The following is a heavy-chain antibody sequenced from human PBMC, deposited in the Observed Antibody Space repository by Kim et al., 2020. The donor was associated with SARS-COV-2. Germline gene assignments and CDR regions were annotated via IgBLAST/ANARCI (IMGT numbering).Heavy chain of an antibody. CDR3: ALYYDSSGYYYLLDY. D-gene: IGHD3-22*01. V-gene: IGHV1-69*01. J-gene: IGHJ4*02. Sequence: QKFQGRVTITADESTSTAYMELSSLRSEDTAVYYCALYYDSSGYYYLLDYWGQGTLVTVSS.